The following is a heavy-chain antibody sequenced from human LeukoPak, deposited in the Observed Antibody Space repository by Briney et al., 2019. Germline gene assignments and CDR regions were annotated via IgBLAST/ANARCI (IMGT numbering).Heavy chain of an antibody. CDR2: INHGGRT. V-gene: IGHV4-34*01. Sequence: SETLSLTCAVHGGSFSDQYWSWIRQSPGKGLEWIGEINHGGRTNYNPSLKSRVTISIDTSMMQFSLKLTSVTAEDTAVYYCARGEALCDSWSQGILVTVSS. CDR1: GGSFSDQY. CDR3: ARGEALCDS. J-gene: IGHJ4*02. D-gene: IGHD3-3*01.